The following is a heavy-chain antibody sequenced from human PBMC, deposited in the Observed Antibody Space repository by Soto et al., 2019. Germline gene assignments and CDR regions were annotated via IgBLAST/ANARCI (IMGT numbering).Heavy chain of an antibody. CDR3: ATSRYSSSWYYFDY. V-gene: IGHV1-69*13. J-gene: IGHJ4*02. CDR2: IIPIFGTA. Sequence: VASVKVSCKASGGTFSSYAISWVRQAPGQGLEWMGGIIPIFGTANYAQKFQGRVTITADESTSTAYMELSSLRSEDTAVYYCATSRYSSSWYYFDYWGQGTLVTVSS. D-gene: IGHD6-13*01. CDR1: GGTFSSYA.